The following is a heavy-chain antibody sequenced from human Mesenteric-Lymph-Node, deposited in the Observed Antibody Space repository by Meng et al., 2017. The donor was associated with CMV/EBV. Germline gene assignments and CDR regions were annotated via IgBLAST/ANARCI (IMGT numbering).Heavy chain of an antibody. D-gene: IGHD2-2*01. J-gene: IGHJ4*02. CDR3: AKEREGYCSSTSCYLYDY. CDR2: IRYDGSNK. CDR1: RFTFSMYG. V-gene: IGHV3-30*02. Sequence: WGSLRLSCAASRFTFSMYGMHWVCQPPGQGLELVAFIRYDGSNKYYADPVKGRFTISRDNSKNTLYLQMNSLRAEDTAVYYCAKEREGYCSSTSCYLYDYWGQGTLVTVSS.